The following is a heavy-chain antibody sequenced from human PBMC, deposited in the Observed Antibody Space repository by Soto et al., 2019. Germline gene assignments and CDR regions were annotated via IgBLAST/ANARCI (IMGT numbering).Heavy chain of an antibody. Sequence: SETLSLTCTVSGGSISSSSYYWGWIRQPPGKGQEWIGSIYYSGSTYYNQSLKSRVTISVDTSKNQFSLKLSSVTAADTAVYYCARHAYSSSLYGPPQYYFDYWGQGTLVTVSS. CDR1: GGSISSSSYY. D-gene: IGHD6-13*01. J-gene: IGHJ4*02. V-gene: IGHV4-39*01. CDR2: IYYSGST. CDR3: ARHAYSSSLYGPPQYYFDY.